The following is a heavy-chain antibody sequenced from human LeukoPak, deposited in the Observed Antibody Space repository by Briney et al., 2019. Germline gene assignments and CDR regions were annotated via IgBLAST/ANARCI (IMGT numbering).Heavy chain of an antibody. CDR1: GFTFSSYA. Sequence: GGSLRLSCAASGFTFSSYAMSWVRQAPGKGLEWVSAISGSGGSTYYADSVKGRFTISRDNSKNTLYLQMNSRRAEDTAVYYCAKTGDYYDSSGYYYYYYMDVWGKGTTVTVSS. J-gene: IGHJ6*03. CDR3: AKTGDYYDSSGYYYYYYMDV. CDR2: ISGSGGST. V-gene: IGHV3-23*01. D-gene: IGHD3-22*01.